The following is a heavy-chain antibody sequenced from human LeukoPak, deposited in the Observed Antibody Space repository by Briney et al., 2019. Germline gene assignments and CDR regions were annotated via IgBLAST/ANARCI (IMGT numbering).Heavy chain of an antibody. V-gene: IGHV7-4-1*02. CDR3: ARVRLSGYSSGWDAFDT. CDR2: INTNTGDP. D-gene: IGHD6-19*01. CDR1: AYTFTSYA. J-gene: IGHJ3*02. Sequence: ASVKVSCKASAYTFTSYAMNWVRQAPGQGLEWMGWINTNTGDPTYAQGFTGRFVFSLDTSVSTAYLQISSLKAEDTAVYYCARVRLSGYSSGWDAFDTWGQGTMVTVSS.